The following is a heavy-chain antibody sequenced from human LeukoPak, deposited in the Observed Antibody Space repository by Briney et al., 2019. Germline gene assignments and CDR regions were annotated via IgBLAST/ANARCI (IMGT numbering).Heavy chain of an antibody. CDR3: ARSGGSYFGATQHYYYGMDV. V-gene: IGHV1-46*01. CDR2: INPSGGST. CDR1: GYTFTSYY. Sequence: ASVKVSCKASGYTFTSYYMHWVRQAPGQGLEWMGIINPSGGSTSYAQKFQGRVTMTRDTSTSTVYMELSSLRSEDTAVYYCARSGGSYFGATQHYYYGMDVWGQGTTVTVSS. J-gene: IGHJ6*02. D-gene: IGHD1-26*01.